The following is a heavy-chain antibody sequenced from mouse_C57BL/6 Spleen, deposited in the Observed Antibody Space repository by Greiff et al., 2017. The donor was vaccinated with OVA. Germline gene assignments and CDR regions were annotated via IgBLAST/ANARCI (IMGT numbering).Heavy chain of an antibody. CDR3: ASCSSYGSVYFDV. CDR2: ISSGSSAI. CDR1: GFTFSDYG. J-gene: IGHJ1*03. D-gene: IGHD1-1*01. V-gene: IGHV5-17*01. Sequence: EVQLVESGGGLVKPGGSLKLSCAASGFTFSDYGMHWVRQAPEQGLEWVAYISSGSSAIYYADTVKGRFTISRDNAKNTLFLQMTSLRSEDTAMYYCASCSSYGSVYFDVWGTGTTVTVSS.